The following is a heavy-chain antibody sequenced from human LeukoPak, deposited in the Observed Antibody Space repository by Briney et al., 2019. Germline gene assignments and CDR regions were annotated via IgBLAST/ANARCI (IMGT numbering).Heavy chain of an antibody. J-gene: IGHJ1*01. CDR1: GCTFTSYD. CDR2: MNPNSGNT. Sequence: ASVKVSCKASGCTFTSYDINWVRQATGQGLEWMGWMNPNSGNTGYAQKFQGRVTMTRNTSISTAYMELSSLRSEDTAVYYCASIHSSDRPEYFQHWGQGTLVTVSS. CDR3: ASIHSSDRPEYFQH. V-gene: IGHV1-8*01. D-gene: IGHD6-19*01.